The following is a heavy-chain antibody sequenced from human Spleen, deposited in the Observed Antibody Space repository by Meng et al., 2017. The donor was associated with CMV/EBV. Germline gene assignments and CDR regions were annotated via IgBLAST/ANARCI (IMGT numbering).Heavy chain of an antibody. CDR2: VYYNGRT. Sequence: SETLSLTCSISGGSISNYYWTWIRQAPGKGLEWIGYVYYNGRTDYNPSLKSRVTISVDTSKNQFSLKLTSVTAADTAVYYCARGLGWYPYFGYWGQGTLVTVSS. J-gene: IGHJ4*02. D-gene: IGHD6-19*01. CDR3: ARGLGWYPYFGY. V-gene: IGHV4-59*01. CDR1: GGSISNYY.